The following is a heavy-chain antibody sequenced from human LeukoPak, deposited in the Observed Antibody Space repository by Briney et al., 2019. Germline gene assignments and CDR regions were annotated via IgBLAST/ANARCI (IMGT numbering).Heavy chain of an antibody. CDR1: GYTFTSYC. D-gene: IGHD3-10*01. CDR2: IYPGDSDT. CDR3: ARKTGGSGTYKGVFDI. Sequence: GESLKISCKGSGYTFTSYCTGWVRQMPRKGLEWMGIIYPGDSDTRYSPSFQGQVTMSVDRSITTAYLQWSSLKASDTAIYYCARKTGGSGTYKGVFDIWGQGTMVTVSS. J-gene: IGHJ3*02. V-gene: IGHV5-51*01.